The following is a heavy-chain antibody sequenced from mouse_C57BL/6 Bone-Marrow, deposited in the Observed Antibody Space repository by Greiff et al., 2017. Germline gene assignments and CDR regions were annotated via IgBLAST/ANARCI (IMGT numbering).Heavy chain of an antibody. D-gene: IGHD2-1*01. J-gene: IGHJ2*01. CDR2: IYPRSGNT. CDR3: ARKGYYGNPYYFDY. Sequence: QVQLQQSGAELARPGASVKLSCTASGYTFTSYGISWVKQRTGQGLEWIGEIYPRSGNTYYNEKFKGKATLTADKSSSTAYMELRSLTSEDSAVYFCARKGYYGNPYYFDYWGQGTTLTVSS. CDR1: GYTFTSYG. V-gene: IGHV1-81*01.